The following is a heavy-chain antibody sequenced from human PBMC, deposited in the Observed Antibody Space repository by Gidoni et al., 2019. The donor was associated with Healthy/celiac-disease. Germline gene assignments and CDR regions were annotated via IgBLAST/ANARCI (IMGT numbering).Heavy chain of an antibody. CDR3: ARDRTTVTIYDAFDI. D-gene: IGHD4-17*01. CDR1: GFPFSSYS. Sequence: EVQLVESVGGLVKPGGSLRLSCAASGFPFSSYSMNWVRQAPGKGLEWVSSISSSSSYIYYADSVKGRFTISRDNAKNSLYLQMNSLRAEDTAVYYCARDRTTVTIYDAFDIWGQGTMVTVSS. CDR2: ISSSSSYI. J-gene: IGHJ3*02. V-gene: IGHV3-21*01.